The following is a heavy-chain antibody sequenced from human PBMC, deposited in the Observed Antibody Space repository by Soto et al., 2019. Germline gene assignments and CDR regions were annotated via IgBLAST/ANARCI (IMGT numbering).Heavy chain of an antibody. D-gene: IGHD5-18*01. CDR1: EIVYLGCG. J-gene: IGHJ6*02. CDR2: ISWNSGSI. V-gene: IGHV3-9*01. CDR3: AKDRDTAMVGYYYYYGMDV. Sequence: CVRQSVVAAEIVYLGCGSNRIKQAPGKGLEWVSGISWNSGSIGYADSVKGRFTISRDNAKNSLYLQMNSLRAEDTALYYCAKDRDTAMVGYYYYYGMDVWGQGTTVTVSS.